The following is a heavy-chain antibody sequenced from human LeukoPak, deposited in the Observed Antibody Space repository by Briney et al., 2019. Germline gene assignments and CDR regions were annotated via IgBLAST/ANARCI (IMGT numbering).Heavy chain of an antibody. J-gene: IGHJ4*02. Sequence: PSETLSLTCAVYGGSFSGYYWSWIRQPPGKGLEWIGEINHSGSTNYNPSLKSRVTISVDTSKNQFSLKLSSVTAADTAVYYCARFYRRGFDYWGQGTLVTVSS. V-gene: IGHV4-34*01. CDR1: GGSFSGYY. CDR3: ARFYRRGFDY. D-gene: IGHD1-14*01. CDR2: INHSGST.